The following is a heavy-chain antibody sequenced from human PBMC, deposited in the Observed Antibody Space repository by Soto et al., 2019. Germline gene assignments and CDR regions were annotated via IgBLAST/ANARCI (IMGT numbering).Heavy chain of an antibody. V-gene: IGHV1-69*12. CDR1: GGTFGNTA. CDR2: IVPLFGTA. Sequence: QVQLVQSGAEVKEPGSSVNVSCKTSGGTFGNTAVTWVRQVPGQGLEWIGGIVPLFGTANYAQKFRGRVMITADESTSTACMDLSSLRSADTAIYYCARDGDPGSSFWSGPWGGGRFDPWGQGTLVTVSS. CDR3: ARDGDPGSSFWSGPWGGGRFDP. D-gene: IGHD3-3*01. J-gene: IGHJ5*02.